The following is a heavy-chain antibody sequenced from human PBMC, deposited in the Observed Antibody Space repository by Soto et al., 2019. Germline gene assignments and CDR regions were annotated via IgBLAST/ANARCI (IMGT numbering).Heavy chain of an antibody. CDR2: IKQDENWK. D-gene: IGHD6-13*01. CDR1: GFTFSSRW. Sequence: EVQLVESGGGLVQPGGSLRLSSEASGFTFSSRWMTWVRQGPGKGLEWVANIKQDENWKDYVDSVKGRFTISRDNAKNSLYLQMNSLRAEDTAVYYCATHDGPAAAGLVLDFWGQGTLVTVSS. J-gene: IGHJ4*02. CDR3: ATHDGPAAAGLVLDF. V-gene: IGHV3-7*02.